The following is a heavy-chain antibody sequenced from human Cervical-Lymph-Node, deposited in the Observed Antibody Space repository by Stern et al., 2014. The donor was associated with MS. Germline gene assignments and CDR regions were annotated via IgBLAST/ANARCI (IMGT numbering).Heavy chain of an antibody. CDR1: GVSFSTTG. CDR2: LRFDGSNK. V-gene: IGHV3-30*18. Sequence: VQLVESGGGVVHPGTSLRLACEASGVSFSTTGMHWVRQAPGPGLEWVAGLRFDGSNKQYGDSVKGRFTISRDNSKNTLYLQMKTLRSEDTAVYYCAKDLGFDFYGMDAWGEGTTVTVSS. J-gene: IGHJ6*04. CDR3: AKDLGFDFYGMDA. D-gene: IGHD3-16*01.